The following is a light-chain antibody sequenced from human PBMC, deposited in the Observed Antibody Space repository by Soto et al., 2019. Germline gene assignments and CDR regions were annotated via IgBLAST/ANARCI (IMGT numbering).Light chain of an antibody. J-gene: IGKJ4*01. CDR1: QTVNNN. V-gene: IGKV3-15*01. CDR3: QQYNNWPLT. Sequence: VMTQAPATLSVSPGEGATLSCRASQTVNNNVAWYQLKDGQVPRLLIYGASTRATDIPARFTGSGSGTEFTLTISSLQSEDFAVYYCQQYNNWPLTFGGGTKVDI. CDR2: GAS.